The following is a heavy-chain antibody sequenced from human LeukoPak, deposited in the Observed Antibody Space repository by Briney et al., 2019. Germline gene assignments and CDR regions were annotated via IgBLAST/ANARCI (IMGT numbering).Heavy chain of an antibody. CDR3: AKDLGDLWDGHPYYFDY. J-gene: IGHJ4*02. CDR1: GFTFSSYG. CDR2: ISYDGSNK. Sequence: GGSLRLSCAASGFTFSSYGMHWVRQAPGKGLEWVAVISYDGSNKYYADSVKGRFTISRDNSKNTLYLQMNSLRAEDTAVYYCAKDLGDLWDGHPYYFDYWGQGTLVTVSS. D-gene: IGHD2-21*02. V-gene: IGHV3-30*18.